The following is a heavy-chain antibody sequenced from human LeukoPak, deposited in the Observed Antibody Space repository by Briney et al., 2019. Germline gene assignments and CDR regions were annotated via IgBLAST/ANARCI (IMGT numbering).Heavy chain of an antibody. CDR3: ARDRPGIAAAGGAD. CDR2: IYYSGST. Sequence: PSETLSLTCTVSGGSVSSGSYYWSWIRQSPGKRLEWIGYIYYSGSTNYKSSLKSRVTISIDTSKNQFSLKLSSVTAADTAVYYCARDRPGIAAAGGADWGQGTLVTVSS. V-gene: IGHV4-61*01. J-gene: IGHJ4*02. D-gene: IGHD6-13*01. CDR1: GGSVSSGSYY.